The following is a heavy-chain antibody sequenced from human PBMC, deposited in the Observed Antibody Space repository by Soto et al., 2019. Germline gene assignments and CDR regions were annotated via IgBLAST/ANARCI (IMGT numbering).Heavy chain of an antibody. CDR2: INPNSGGT. Sequence: ASVKVSCKASGYTFTGYYMLWVRQAPGQGLEWMGWINPNSGGTNYAQKFQGWVTMTRDTSISTAYMELSRLRSDDTAVYYCARSVGAAAGIFPKDVWGQGTTVTVSS. CDR1: GYTFTGYY. CDR3: ARSVGAAAGIFPKDV. V-gene: IGHV1-2*04. D-gene: IGHD6-13*01. J-gene: IGHJ6*02.